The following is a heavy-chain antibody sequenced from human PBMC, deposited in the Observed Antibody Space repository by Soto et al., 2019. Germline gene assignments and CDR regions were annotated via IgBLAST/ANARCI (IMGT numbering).Heavy chain of an antibody. CDR2: ITSSGTTI. D-gene: IGHD1-7*01. CDR3: VRDWNSNY. V-gene: IGHV3-11*01. Sequence: AGGSLRLSCAASGFTLSDYFMSWIRQAPGKGLECVSYITSSGTTIYYADSVKGRFTISRDNAKNSLYLQMNSLRAEDTALYYCVRDWNSNYWGQGTLVTVSS. J-gene: IGHJ4*02. CDR1: GFTLSDYF.